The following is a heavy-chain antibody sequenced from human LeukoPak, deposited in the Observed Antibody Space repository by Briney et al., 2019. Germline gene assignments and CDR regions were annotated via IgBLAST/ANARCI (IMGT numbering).Heavy chain of an antibody. CDR2: INPSGGSA. V-gene: IGHV1-46*01. CDR3: ARGRVGTTGYYFDY. CDR1: GYTFTNYY. J-gene: IGHJ4*02. D-gene: IGHD1-26*01. Sequence: ASVKVSCKASGYTFTNYYMHWVRQAPGQGLEWMGIINPSGGSASYAQKFQDRVTMTRDTSTSTVYMELSSLRSEDTAVYYCARGRVGTTGYYFDYWGQGTLVTVPS.